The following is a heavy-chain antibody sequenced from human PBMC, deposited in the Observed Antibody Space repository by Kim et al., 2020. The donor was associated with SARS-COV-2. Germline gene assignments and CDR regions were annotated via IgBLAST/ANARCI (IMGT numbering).Heavy chain of an antibody. D-gene: IGHD6-19*01. V-gene: IGHV3-74*01. J-gene: IGHJ6*02. CDR1: GFTFSGYW. Sequence: GGSLRLSCAASGFTFSGYWMYWVRQAPGKGLVWVSHINSDGNAPRYADSVKGRFTISRDDAKNTLYLQMNSLRAEDTAVYYCARDAIEVAGKGGMDVWGQGTTVTVSS. CDR3: ARDAIEVAGKGGMDV. CDR2: INSDGNAP.